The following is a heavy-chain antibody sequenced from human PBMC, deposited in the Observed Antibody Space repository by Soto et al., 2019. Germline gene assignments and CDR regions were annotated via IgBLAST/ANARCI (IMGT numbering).Heavy chain of an antibody. CDR2: ISAYNGNT. CDR1: CFTLSSHG. J-gene: IGHJ6*02. Sequence: APVKGSCQAFCFTLSSHGISWGRPGPGQGHGWVGWISAYNGNTNYAQKLQGRVTMTTDTSTSTANMELRSLRSDDTAVYYCARESLRSIAARPSAFYYYYGMDVWGQGTTVTVSS. V-gene: IGHV1-18*01. CDR3: ARESLRSIAARPSAFYYYYGMDV. D-gene: IGHD6-6*01.